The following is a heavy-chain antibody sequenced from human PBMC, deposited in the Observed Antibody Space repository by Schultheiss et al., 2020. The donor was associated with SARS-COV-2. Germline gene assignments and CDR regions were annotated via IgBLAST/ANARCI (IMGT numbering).Heavy chain of an antibody. Sequence: ASVKVSCKASGGTFSSYAINWVRQATGQGLEWMGWMNPNSGNTGYAQKFQGRVTMTRNTSISTAYMELSSLRSEDTAVYYCAREYSGSYNYFDYWGQGTLVSVSS. CDR3: AREYSGSYNYFDY. D-gene: IGHD1-26*01. CDR1: GGTFSSYA. CDR2: MNPNSGNT. V-gene: IGHV1-8*02. J-gene: IGHJ4*02.